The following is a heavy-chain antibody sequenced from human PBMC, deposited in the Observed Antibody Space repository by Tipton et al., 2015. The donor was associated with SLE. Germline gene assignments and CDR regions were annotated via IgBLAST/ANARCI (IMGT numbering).Heavy chain of an antibody. V-gene: IGHV4-39*07. Sequence: LRLSCTVSGGSISSSSYYWGWIRQPPGKGLEWIGSIYYSGSTYYNPSLKSRVTISVDTSKNQFSLNLSSVTAADTAVYYCARDPFRGLAVAASAYWGQGTLVTVSS. CDR2: IYYSGST. CDR1: GGSISSSSYY. D-gene: IGHD6-19*01. J-gene: IGHJ4*02. CDR3: ARDPFRGLAVAASAY.